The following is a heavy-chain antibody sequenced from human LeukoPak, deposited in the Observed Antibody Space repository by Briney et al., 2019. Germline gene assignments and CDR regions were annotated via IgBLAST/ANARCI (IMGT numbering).Heavy chain of an antibody. V-gene: IGHV4-39*01. CDR1: GGSISSSRDY. CDR2: IYYSGST. J-gene: IGHJ4*02. CDR3: ARHVEIAVAGPIDY. Sequence: PSETLSLTCTVSGGSISSSRDYWGWIRQPPGKGLEWIGSIYYSGSTYYNPSLKSRVTISVDTSKNQFSLKLSSVTAADTAVYYCARHVEIAVAGPIDYWGQGTLVTVSS. D-gene: IGHD6-19*01.